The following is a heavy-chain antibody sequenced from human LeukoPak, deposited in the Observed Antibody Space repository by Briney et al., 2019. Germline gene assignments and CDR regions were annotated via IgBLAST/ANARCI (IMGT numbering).Heavy chain of an antibody. V-gene: IGHV3-7*01. D-gene: IGHD2-2*01. CDR2: IRKDGIEK. J-gene: IGHJ4*02. CDR3: ARGRYSSRSGGYYFDI. CDR1: GFTLSSDW. Sequence: GGSLRLSCVVSGFTLSSDWMSWVRQAPGKGLEWVANIRKDGIEKYYVESVKGRFTISRDNAKNSLYLQMNSLRAEDTAVYYCARGRYSSRSGGYYFDIWGQGTLVTVSS.